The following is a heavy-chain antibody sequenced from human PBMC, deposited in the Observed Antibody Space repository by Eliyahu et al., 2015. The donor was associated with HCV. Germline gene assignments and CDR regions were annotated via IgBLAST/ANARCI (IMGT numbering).Heavy chain of an antibody. V-gene: IGHV2-5*02. D-gene: IGHD2-2*01. Sequence: QITLKESGPTLVKPTQTLTLTCTFSGFSLSTIGVGVGWIRQPPGKALEWLALLYWDGDKRYSPSLKNRLTITKDSSKNQVVLTMTNMDPVDTATYYCARPVPAAPVFGAIDVWGQGTMVTVSS. CDR3: ARPVPAAPVFGAIDV. J-gene: IGHJ3*01. CDR1: GFSLSTIGVG. CDR2: LYWDGDK.